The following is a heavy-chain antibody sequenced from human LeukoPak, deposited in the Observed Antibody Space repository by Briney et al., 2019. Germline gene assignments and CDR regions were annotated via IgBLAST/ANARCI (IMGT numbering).Heavy chain of an antibody. J-gene: IGHJ5*02. CDR2: ISGSDGST. D-gene: IGHD1-1*01. CDR1: GFTFSNSG. CDR3: TKRTSTLDDP. V-gene: IGHV3-23*01. Sequence: PGGFLRLSCAASGFTFSNSGMSWVRQAPGKGPEWVSTISGSDGSTDYADSVKGRFTISRDNSKNTLYLQMNSLRAEDTAVYYCTKRTSTLDDPRGQGTLVTVSS.